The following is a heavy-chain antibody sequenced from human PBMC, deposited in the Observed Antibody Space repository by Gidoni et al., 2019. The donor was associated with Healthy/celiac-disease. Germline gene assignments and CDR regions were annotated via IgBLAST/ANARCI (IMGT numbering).Heavy chain of an antibody. CDR1: GLTFSSYA. D-gene: IGHD3-22*01. CDR2: ISGSGGST. Sequence: EVQLLEAGGGLVQPGGSLRLSCAASGLTFSSYAMSWVRQAPGKGLEWVSAISGSGGSTYYADSVKGRFTISRDNSKNTLYLQMNSLRAEDTAVYYCAKATYDSSGYHLYFDSWGQGTLVTVSS. V-gene: IGHV3-23*01. CDR3: AKATYDSSGYHLYFDS. J-gene: IGHJ4*02.